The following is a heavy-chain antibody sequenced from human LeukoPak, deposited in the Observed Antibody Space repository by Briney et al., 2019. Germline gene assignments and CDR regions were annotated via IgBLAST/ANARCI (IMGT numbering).Heavy chain of an antibody. CDR3: AKVPWIDYYYGMDV. D-gene: IGHD2-2*03. J-gene: IGHJ6*02. CDR2: ISGSGGST. V-gene: IGHV3-23*01. Sequence: GGSLRLSCAASGFSFSNFGMHWVRQAPGKGLEWVSAISGSGGSTYYADSVKGRFTISRDNSKNTLYLQMNSLRAEDTAVYYCAKVPWIDYYYGMDVWGQGTTVTVAS. CDR1: GFSFSNFG.